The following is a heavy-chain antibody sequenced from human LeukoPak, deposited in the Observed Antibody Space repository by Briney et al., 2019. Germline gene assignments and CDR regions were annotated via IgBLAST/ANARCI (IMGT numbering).Heavy chain of an antibody. V-gene: IGHV1-69*06. Sequence: SVKVSCKASGGTFSSYAISWVRQAPGRGLEWMGGIIPIFGTANYAQKFQGRVTITADKSTSTAYMELSSLRSEDTAVYYCARDGSHEAFDIWGQGTMVTVSS. D-gene: IGHD1-26*01. CDR1: GGTFSSYA. CDR3: ARDGSHEAFDI. J-gene: IGHJ3*02. CDR2: IIPIFGTA.